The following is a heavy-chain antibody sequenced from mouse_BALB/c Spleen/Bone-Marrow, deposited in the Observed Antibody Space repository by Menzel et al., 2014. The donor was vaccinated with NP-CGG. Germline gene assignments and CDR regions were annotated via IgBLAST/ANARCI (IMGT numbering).Heavy chain of an antibody. D-gene: IGHD3-1*01. CDR2: ISNGGGST. J-gene: IGHJ4*01. CDR3: ARHVGNPYAMDY. V-gene: IGHV5-12-2*01. Sequence: EVQGVESGRGLVQPGGSLKLSCAASGFTFSSYTTSWVRQTPEKRLEWVAYISNGGGSTYYPDTVKGRFTISRDNAKNTLYLQMSSLKSEDTAMYYCARHVGNPYAMDYWGQGTSVTVSS. CDR1: GFTFSSYT.